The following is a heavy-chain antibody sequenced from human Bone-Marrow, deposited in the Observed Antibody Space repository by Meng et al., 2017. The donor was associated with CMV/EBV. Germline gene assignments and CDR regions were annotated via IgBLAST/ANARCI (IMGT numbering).Heavy chain of an antibody. CDR1: GYTFTNYA. CDR3: ARGSLEADEDPG. Sequence: QVQWWQSGAEVKKPGASVRSSCKASGYTFTNYAMNCGRQAPGQGLEWMGWINTITGDPTYAQGFTGRFVFSLDTSVSTAYLQISSLKTDDTAVYYCARGSLEADEDPGWGQGTLVTVSS. CDR2: INTITGDP. J-gene: IGHJ4*02. V-gene: IGHV7-4-1*02. D-gene: IGHD6-13*01.